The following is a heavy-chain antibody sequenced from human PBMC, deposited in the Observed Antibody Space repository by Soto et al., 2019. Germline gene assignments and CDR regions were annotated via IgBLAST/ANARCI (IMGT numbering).Heavy chain of an antibody. V-gene: IGHV4-39*01. CDR1: GGSISSSSYY. CDR3: ARTNVDTAMGYYYYYYGMDV. D-gene: IGHD5-18*01. CDR2: IYYSGST. Sequence: PSETLSLTCTVSGGSISSSSYYWGWIRQPPGKGLEWIGSIYYSGSTYYNPSLKSRVTISVDTSKNQFSLKLSSVTAADTAVYYCARTNVDTAMGYYYYYYGMDVWGQGTTVTVSS. J-gene: IGHJ6*02.